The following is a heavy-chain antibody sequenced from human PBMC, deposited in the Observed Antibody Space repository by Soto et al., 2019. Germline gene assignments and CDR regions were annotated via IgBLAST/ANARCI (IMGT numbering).Heavy chain of an antibody. V-gene: IGHV5-51*01. J-gene: IGHJ6*03. CDR1: GYSFTSYW. CDR3: ARHTRITIFGVVNYYMDV. Sequence: GESLKISCKGSGYSFTSYWIAWVRQMPGKGLKWMGIIYPGDSDTRYSPSFQGQVTISADKSISTAYLQWSSLKASDTAMYYCARHTRITIFGVVNYYMDVWGKGTTVTVSS. D-gene: IGHD3-3*01. CDR2: IYPGDSDT.